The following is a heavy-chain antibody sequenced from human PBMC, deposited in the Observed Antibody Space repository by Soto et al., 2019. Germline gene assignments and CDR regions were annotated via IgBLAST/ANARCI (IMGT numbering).Heavy chain of an antibody. CDR1: GLTFSSYG. Sequence: GGSLRLSCAASGLTFSSYGMHWVRQAPGKGLEWVAVISYDGSNKYYADSVKGRFTISRDNSKNTLYLQMNSLRAEDTAVYHCANLEGITYGMDVWGQGTTVTVSS. D-gene: IGHD6-13*01. CDR2: ISYDGSNK. J-gene: IGHJ6*02. V-gene: IGHV3-30*18. CDR3: ANLEGITYGMDV.